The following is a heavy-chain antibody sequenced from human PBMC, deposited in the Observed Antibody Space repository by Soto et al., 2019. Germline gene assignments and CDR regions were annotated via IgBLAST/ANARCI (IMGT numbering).Heavy chain of an antibody. J-gene: IGHJ4*02. CDR1: GVSISSYY. V-gene: IGHV4-59*01. D-gene: IGHD6-13*01. CDR2: IYYSGST. Sequence: SETLSLTCTVSGVSISSYYWSWILQPPGKGLEWIGYIYYSGSTNYNPSLKSRVTISVDTSKNQFSLKLSSVTAADTAVYYCAREGRYSRSWYLDYWGQGTPVPVSS. CDR3: AREGRYSRSWYLDY.